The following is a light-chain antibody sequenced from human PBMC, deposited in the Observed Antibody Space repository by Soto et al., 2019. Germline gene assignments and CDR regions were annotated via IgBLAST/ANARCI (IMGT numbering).Light chain of an antibody. CDR2: AAS. CDR3: QQDKSYPRT. CDR1: PGISNW. J-gene: IGKJ1*01. V-gene: IGKV1-12*01. Sequence: DLHMITSPSSLSASVGARVPLTCRARPGISNWLAWYQQKPGEAPKLLIYAASSLQSGVPSRFSGSGSGTRGTLTISSLQPEELATYYCQQDKSYPRTCGQGTKG.